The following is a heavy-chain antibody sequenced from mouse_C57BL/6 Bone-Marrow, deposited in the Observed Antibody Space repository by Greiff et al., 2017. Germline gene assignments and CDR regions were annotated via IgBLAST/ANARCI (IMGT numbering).Heavy chain of an antibody. CDR1: GYTFTNYW. V-gene: IGHV1-63*01. Sequence: QVQLQQSGAELVRPGTSVKMSCKASGYTFTNYWIGWAKQRPGHGLEWIGDIYPGGGYTNYNEKFKGKATLTADKSSSTAYMQFSSLTSEDSAIYYCARRASYGSSRYDVDYGGQGTTLTVSS. J-gene: IGHJ2*01. CDR3: ARRASYGSSRYDVDY. CDR2: IYPGGGYT. D-gene: IGHD1-1*01.